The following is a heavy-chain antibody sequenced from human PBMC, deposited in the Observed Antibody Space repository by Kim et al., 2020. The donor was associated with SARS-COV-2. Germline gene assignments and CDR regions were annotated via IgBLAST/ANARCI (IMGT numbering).Heavy chain of an antibody. Sequence: GGSLRLSCAASGFTFSSYAMSWVRQAPGKGLEWVSAISGSGGSTYYADSVKGRFTISRDNSKNTLYLQMNSLRAEDTAVYYCANRPQKEDYGGNNDYWGQGTLVTVSS. CDR1: GFTFSSYA. CDR3: ANRPQKEDYGGNNDY. V-gene: IGHV3-23*01. D-gene: IGHD4-17*01. J-gene: IGHJ4*02. CDR2: ISGSGGST.